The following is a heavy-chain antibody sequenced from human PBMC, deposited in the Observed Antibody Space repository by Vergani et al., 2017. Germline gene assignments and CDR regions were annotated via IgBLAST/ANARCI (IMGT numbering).Heavy chain of an antibody. V-gene: IGHV3-23*01. Sequence: EAQLLESGGGLVQPGGSLRLSCVASGFPFSSHGMSWVRQTPGKGPEWVSCISSGGDYTYYSDSVKGRFTISRDNSKNTLYLQMNSLRAEDTAVYYCAREGALRYFDWSKGDDAFDIWGQGTMVTVSS. CDR1: GFPFSSHG. CDR2: ISSGGDYT. CDR3: AREGALRYFDWSKGDDAFDI. J-gene: IGHJ3*02. D-gene: IGHD3-9*01.